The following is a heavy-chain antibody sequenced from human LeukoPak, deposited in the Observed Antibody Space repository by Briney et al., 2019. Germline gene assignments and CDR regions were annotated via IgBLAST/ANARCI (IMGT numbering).Heavy chain of an antibody. D-gene: IGHD3-16*01. CDR2: ISAYNGHT. CDR1: GYTFTNYG. CDR3: ARSADRWGAYNWFDP. V-gene: IGHV1-18*01. J-gene: IGHJ5*02. Sequence: ASVKVSCKASGYTFTNYGVSWVRQAPGQGLEWMGWISAYNGHTNYAQNLQGRVTMTTDTSTSTAYMELSRLRSDDTAVYYCARSADRWGAYNWFDPWGQGTLVTVSS.